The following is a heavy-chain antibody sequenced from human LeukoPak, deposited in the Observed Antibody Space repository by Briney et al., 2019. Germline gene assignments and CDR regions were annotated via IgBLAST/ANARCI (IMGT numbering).Heavy chain of an antibody. CDR1: GGSFSGYY. CDR2: INHSGSTNY. CDR3: AGYTDYVSF. J-gene: IGHJ4*02. Sequence: PSETLSLTCAVYGGSFSGYYWSWIRQPPGKGLEWIGEINHSGSTNYNYNPSLKSRVTISVDTSKNQFSLKLTSMPAADTAVYFCAGYTDYVSFWGLGTLATVSS. V-gene: IGHV4-34*01. D-gene: IGHD4-17*01.